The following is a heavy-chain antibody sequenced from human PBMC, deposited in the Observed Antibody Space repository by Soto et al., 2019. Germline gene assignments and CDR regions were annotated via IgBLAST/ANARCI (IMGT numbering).Heavy chain of an antibody. V-gene: IGHV3-33*01. Sequence: GGSLRLSCAASGFTFSSYGMHWVRQAPGKGLEWVAVIWYDGSNKYYADSVKGRFTISRDNSKNTLYLQMNSLRAEDTAVYYCARDRTYSSGPFDYWGQGTLVTVSS. D-gene: IGHD6-19*01. CDR1: GFTFSSYG. J-gene: IGHJ4*02. CDR2: IWYDGSNK. CDR3: ARDRTYSSGPFDY.